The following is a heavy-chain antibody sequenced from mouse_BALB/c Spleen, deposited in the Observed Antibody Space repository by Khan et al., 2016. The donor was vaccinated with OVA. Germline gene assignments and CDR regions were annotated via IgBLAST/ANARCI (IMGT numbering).Heavy chain of an antibody. J-gene: IGHJ3*01. CDR1: GYTFTDFT. Sequence: QIQLVQSGAELVRPGVSVKISCKGSGYTFTDFTMHWVKQSHAKSLEWIGVISTYYGDVTYNQKFKGKATMTVDKSSSTAYMELARLTSEDSAIFVFTRGGGGNRFAYWGQGTLVTVSA. CDR3: TRGGGGNRFAY. CDR2: ISTYYGDV. V-gene: IGHV1S137*01.